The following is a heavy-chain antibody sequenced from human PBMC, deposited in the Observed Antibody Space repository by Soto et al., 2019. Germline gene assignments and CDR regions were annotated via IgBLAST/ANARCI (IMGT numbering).Heavy chain of an antibody. D-gene: IGHD6-6*01. CDR1: GYTFTSYD. CDR3: AGGQVSSSSNRRLGSDY. Sequence: QVQLVQSGAEVKKPGASVKVSCKASGYTFTSYDINWVRQATGQGLEWMGWMNPNSGNTGYAQKFQGEVPMTRNTSLRPAYRGLGGLRSRDTAGYYGAGGQVSSSSNRRLGSDYWGREPLFPVPS. J-gene: IGHJ4*02. V-gene: IGHV1-8*01. CDR2: MNPNSGNT.